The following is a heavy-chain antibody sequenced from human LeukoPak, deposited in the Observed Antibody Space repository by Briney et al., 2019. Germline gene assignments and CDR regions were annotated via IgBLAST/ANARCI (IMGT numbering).Heavy chain of an antibody. CDR3: ARDPTVGATR. Sequence: ASVKVSCKASGYTFTGYYMHWVRQAPGQGLEWMGWINTNTGNPTYAQGFTGRFVFSLDTSVSTAYLQISSLKAEDTAVYYCARDPTVGATRWGQGTLVTVSS. CDR1: GYTFTGYY. V-gene: IGHV7-4-1*02. D-gene: IGHD1-26*01. CDR2: INTNTGNP. J-gene: IGHJ4*02.